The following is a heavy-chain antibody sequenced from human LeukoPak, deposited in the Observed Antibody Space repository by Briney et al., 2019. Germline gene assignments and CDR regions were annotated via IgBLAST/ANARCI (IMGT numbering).Heavy chain of an antibody. CDR1: GFTFSSYS. Sequence: GGSLRLSCAASGFTFSSYSMNWVRQAPGKGLEWVSSISSSSSYIYYADSVKGGFTISRDNAKNSLYLQMNSLRDEDTAVYYCARDCRSTSCYEGAFDIWGQGTMVTVSS. D-gene: IGHD2-2*01. CDR3: ARDCRSTSCYEGAFDI. J-gene: IGHJ3*02. CDR2: ISSSSSYI. V-gene: IGHV3-21*01.